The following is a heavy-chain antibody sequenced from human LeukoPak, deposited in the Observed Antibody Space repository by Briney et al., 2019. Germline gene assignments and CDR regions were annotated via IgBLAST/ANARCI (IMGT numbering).Heavy chain of an antibody. V-gene: IGHV1-8*01. Sequence: ASVKVSCKASGYTLTSYDINWVRQATGQGLEWMGWMNPNSGNTGYAQKFQGRVTMTRNTSISTAYMELSSLRSEDTAVYYCPRGLVRQWLVFVYWGQGTLVTVSS. CDR2: MNPNSGNT. J-gene: IGHJ4*02. CDR3: PRGLVRQWLVFVY. D-gene: IGHD6-19*01. CDR1: GYTLTSYD.